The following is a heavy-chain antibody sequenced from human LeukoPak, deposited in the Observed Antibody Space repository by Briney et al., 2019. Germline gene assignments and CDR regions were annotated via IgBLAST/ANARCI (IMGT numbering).Heavy chain of an antibody. CDR3: ARDPIPGSGYSGSSNGAFDI. J-gene: IGHJ3*02. CDR2: ISYNGSNK. V-gene: IGHV3-30*03. Sequence: GRSLRLSCAASGFTFSSYGMHWVRQAPGKGLEWVAVISYNGSNKYYADSVKGRFTISRDNSKNTLYLQMDSLRAEDTAVYYCARDPIPGSGYSGSSNGAFDIWGQGTMVTVSS. D-gene: IGHD1-26*01. CDR1: GFTFSSYG.